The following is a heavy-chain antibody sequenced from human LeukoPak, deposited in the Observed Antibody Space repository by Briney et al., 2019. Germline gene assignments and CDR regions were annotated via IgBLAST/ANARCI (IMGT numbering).Heavy chain of an antibody. D-gene: IGHD3-10*01. CDR3: ARGVPSGVDYFDY. CDR2: IKEDGSEK. CDR1: EFTFSRYW. J-gene: IGHJ4*02. Sequence: PGGSLRLSCAASEFTFSRYWMTWVRQAPGKGLEWVANIKEDGSEKYYVDSVKGRFTISRDNAKNSLFLQMNSLRVEDTAVYYCARGVPSGVDYFDYWGQGILVTVSS. V-gene: IGHV3-7*01.